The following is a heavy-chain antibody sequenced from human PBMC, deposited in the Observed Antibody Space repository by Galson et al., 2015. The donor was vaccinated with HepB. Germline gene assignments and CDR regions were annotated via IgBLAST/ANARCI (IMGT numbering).Heavy chain of an antibody. CDR2: IVGSGIVGSSAT. CDR3: AKRATIGGGYGQYFDY. Sequence: SLRLSCAASGFTFGSYAMTWVRQAPGKGLEWVSTIVGSGIVGSSATYYADSVQGRFTISRDDSKNTLYLLMNSLRADDTAVYYCAKRATIGGGYGQYFDYWGQGTLVTVSS. D-gene: IGHD5-12*01. J-gene: IGHJ4*02. CDR1: GFTFGSYA. V-gene: IGHV3-23*01.